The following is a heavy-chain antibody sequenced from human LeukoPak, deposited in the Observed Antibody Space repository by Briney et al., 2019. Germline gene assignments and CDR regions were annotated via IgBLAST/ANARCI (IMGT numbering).Heavy chain of an antibody. CDR3: ASRLYDSARNFDY. CDR1: GGSISISKW. D-gene: IGHD3-22*01. CDR2: IYHSGST. J-gene: IGHJ4*02. V-gene: IGHV4-4*02. Sequence: SETLSPTCAVSGGSISISKWWSWVRQPPGKGLQWVGEIYHSGSTNYNPSLKSRVTMSVDKSKNQFSLRLSSVTAADTAVYYCASRLYDSARNFDYWGQGTLVT.